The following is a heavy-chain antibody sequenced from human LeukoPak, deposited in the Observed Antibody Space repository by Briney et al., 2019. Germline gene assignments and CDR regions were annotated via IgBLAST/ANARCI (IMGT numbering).Heavy chain of an antibody. CDR3: ARDQYFYDSGRSYFYYDD. D-gene: IGHD3-22*01. Sequence: GASVTVSCTASGYTFTSYGISWVRQAPGQGLEWMGWISAYNGNTNYAQKFQGRVTITADESTSTAYMELSSLRSEDTAVYYCARDQYFYDSGRSYFYYDDWGQGTLVTVSS. CDR2: ISAYNGNT. CDR1: GYTFTSYG. J-gene: IGHJ4*02. V-gene: IGHV1-18*01.